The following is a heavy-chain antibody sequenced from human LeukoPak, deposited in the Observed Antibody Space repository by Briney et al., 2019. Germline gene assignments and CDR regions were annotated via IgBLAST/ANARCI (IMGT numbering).Heavy chain of an antibody. CDR1: GGSISSYY. CDR3: ARLVDTAMVIDY. CDR2: INHSGST. Sequence: SETLSLTCSVSGGSISSYYWSWIRQPPGKGLEWIGEINHSGSTNYNPSLKSRVTISVDTSKNQFSLKLSSVTAADTALYYCARLVDTAMVIDYWGQGTLVTVSS. V-gene: IGHV4-34*01. J-gene: IGHJ4*02. D-gene: IGHD5-18*01.